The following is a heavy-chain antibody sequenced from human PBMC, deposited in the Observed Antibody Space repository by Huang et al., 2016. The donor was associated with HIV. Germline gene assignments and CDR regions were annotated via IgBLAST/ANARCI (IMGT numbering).Heavy chain of an antibody. J-gene: IGHJ4*02. D-gene: IGHD2-2*01. CDR1: GYTFSNYD. Sequence: QVQLVQSGAEVRKPGASVKVSCKASGYTFSNYDINWVRQASGQGLEWGGWMNPNSGNTGDAQRFKGRVAMTRNTSMTTAYMELRSLRSDDTAVYFCARGLGRTRRFDYWGQGALVNVYS. CDR2: MNPNSGNT. CDR3: ARGLGRTRRFDY. V-gene: IGHV1-8*01.